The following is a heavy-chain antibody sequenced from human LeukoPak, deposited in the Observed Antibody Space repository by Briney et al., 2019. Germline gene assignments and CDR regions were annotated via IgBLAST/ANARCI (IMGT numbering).Heavy chain of an antibody. Sequence: GRSLRLPCAASGFTFSNYGMHWVRQAPGKGLEWVTVISYDGSNEYYADSVKGRFTISRDNSKNTLSLQMISLGADDTAVYYCAKEGFHYDSSGYSYYFDSWGQGTLVTVSS. J-gene: IGHJ4*02. CDR2: ISYDGSNE. CDR1: GFTFSNYG. CDR3: AKEGFHYDSSGYSYYFDS. D-gene: IGHD3-22*01. V-gene: IGHV3-30*18.